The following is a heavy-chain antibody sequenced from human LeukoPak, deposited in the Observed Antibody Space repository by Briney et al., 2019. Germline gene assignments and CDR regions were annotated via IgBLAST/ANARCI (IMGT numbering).Heavy chain of an antibody. CDR1: GFTFSSYA. J-gene: IGHJ4*02. CDR3: AKSTGDYYDSSALGY. Sequence: GGSLRLSCAASGFTFSSYAMGWVRQAPGKGLEWVSAISGSGGSTYYADSVKGRFTISGDNSKNTLYLQMNSLRAEDTAVYYCAKSTGDYYDSSALGYWGQGTLVTVSS. D-gene: IGHD3-22*01. CDR2: ISGSGGST. V-gene: IGHV3-23*01.